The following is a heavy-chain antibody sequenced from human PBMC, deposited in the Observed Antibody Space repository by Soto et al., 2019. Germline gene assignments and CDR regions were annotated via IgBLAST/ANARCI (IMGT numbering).Heavy chain of an antibody. Sequence: EVQLLESGGGLVQPGGSLRLSCAASGFTFSSYAMSWVRQAPGKGLEWVSAISGSGGSTYYADSVKGRFTISRDNSKKQLYLQMNSLRAEDTAVYYCANNTLYYYYGMDVWGQGTTVTVSS. J-gene: IGHJ6*02. CDR2: ISGSGGST. CDR1: GFTFSSYA. V-gene: IGHV3-23*01. CDR3: ANNTLYYYYGMDV.